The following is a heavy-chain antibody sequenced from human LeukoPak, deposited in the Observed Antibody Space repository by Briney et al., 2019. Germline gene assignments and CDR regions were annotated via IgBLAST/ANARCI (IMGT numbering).Heavy chain of an antibody. CDR3: ARGVNLWSGYYSY. D-gene: IGHD3-3*01. Sequence: SETLSLTCAVYGGSFSGYYWSWIRQPPGKGLEWIGEINHSGSTNYNPSLKSRVTISVDTSKNQFSLKLSSVTAADTAVYYCARGVNLWSGYYSYWGQGTLVTVSS. V-gene: IGHV4-34*01. CDR1: GGSFSGYY. J-gene: IGHJ4*02. CDR2: INHSGST.